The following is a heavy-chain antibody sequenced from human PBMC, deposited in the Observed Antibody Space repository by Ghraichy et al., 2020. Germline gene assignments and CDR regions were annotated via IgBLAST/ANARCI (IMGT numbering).Heavy chain of an antibody. CDR3: ARGGRDTSYYWVY. V-gene: IGHV3-7*01. Sequence: GSLRLSCATSGISFSNYRMTWVRQAPGKRPEWVATVSRDGSEEFYVDSVKGQFTISRDNAKNSLFLQLNSLRAEDTAIYYCARGGRDTSYYWVYWGLGTQVIVSP. CDR1: GISFSNYR. D-gene: IGHD2-2*01. J-gene: IGHJ4*02. CDR2: VSRDGSEE.